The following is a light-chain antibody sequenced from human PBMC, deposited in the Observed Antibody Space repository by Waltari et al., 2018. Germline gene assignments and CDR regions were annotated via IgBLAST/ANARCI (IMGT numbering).Light chain of an antibody. CDR1: TSNNGAGYD. CDR2: GNI. J-gene: IGLJ2*01. V-gene: IGLV1-40*01. Sequence: QSVLTQPPSVSGAPGQRVTISCTGNTSNNGAGYDVTLYQQLPGTAPKLLIYGNINRPSGGPYRCSGSKSGTSASLAITGLQAEDEAEYYCQSYDSSLSGWGVFGGGTKLTVL. CDR3: QSYDSSLSGWGV.